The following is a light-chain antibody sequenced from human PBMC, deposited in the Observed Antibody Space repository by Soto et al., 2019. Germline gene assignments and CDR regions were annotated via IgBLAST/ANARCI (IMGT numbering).Light chain of an antibody. V-gene: IGKV3-20*01. CDR3: QQYGGSVQT. CDR1: QSVGSNY. CDR2: GAS. Sequence: EIVLTQFPGTLSLSPGERAPLSCRASQSVGSNYLAWYQQRPGQPPNLLIFGASHRAPDIPDRFSGSGSGTDFTLTISRLEPEDFAVYYCQQYGGSVQTFGQGTKVDIK. J-gene: IGKJ1*01.